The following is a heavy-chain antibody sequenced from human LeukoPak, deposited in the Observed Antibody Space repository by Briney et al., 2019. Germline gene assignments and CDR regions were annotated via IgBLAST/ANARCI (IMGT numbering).Heavy chain of an antibody. V-gene: IGHV3-53*01. CDR3: ARALPEASGYYISYYYYGMDV. CDR1: GFTVSSNY. D-gene: IGHD3-22*01. Sequence: QPGGSLRLSCAASGFTVSSNYMSWVRQAPGKGLEWVSVIYSGGSTYYADSVKGRFTISRDNSKNTLYLQMNSLRAEDTAVYYCARALPEASGYYISYYYYGMDVWGQGTTVTVSS. J-gene: IGHJ6*02. CDR2: IYSGGST.